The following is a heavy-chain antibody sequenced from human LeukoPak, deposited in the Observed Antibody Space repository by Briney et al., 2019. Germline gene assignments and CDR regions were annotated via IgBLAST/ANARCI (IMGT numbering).Heavy chain of an antibody. CDR2: IYHSGST. V-gene: IGHV4-30-2*01. CDR1: GGSISSGGYS. J-gene: IGHJ4*02. D-gene: IGHD4-23*01. Sequence: SQTLSLTCAVSGGSISSGGYSWSWIRQPPGKGLEWIGYIYHSGSTYYNPSLKSRVTISVDRSKNQFSLKLSSVTAADTAVYYCARGRKDGGNPADHWGQGTLVTVSS. CDR3: ARGRKDGGNPADH.